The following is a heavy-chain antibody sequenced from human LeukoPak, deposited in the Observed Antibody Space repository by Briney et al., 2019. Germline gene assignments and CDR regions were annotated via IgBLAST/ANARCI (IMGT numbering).Heavy chain of an antibody. D-gene: IGHD5-18*01. CDR3: ARDVQLWSYAFDY. Sequence: PGGSLRLSCAASGFTFSSYSMNWVRQAPGKGLEWVSSISSSSSYIYYADSVKGRFTISRDNAKNSLYLQMNSLRAEDTAVYYCARDVQLWSYAFDYWGQGTLVTVSS. V-gene: IGHV3-21*01. J-gene: IGHJ4*02. CDR2: ISSSSSYI. CDR1: GFTFSSYS.